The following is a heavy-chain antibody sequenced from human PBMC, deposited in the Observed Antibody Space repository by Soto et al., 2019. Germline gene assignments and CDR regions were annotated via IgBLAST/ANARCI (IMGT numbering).Heavy chain of an antibody. CDR1: GYSFTNYG. D-gene: IGHD6-19*01. CDR2: ISAYNGNT. CDR3: ARDRGVAPPVAGNTHYYYYMDV. Sequence: QDQLVQSGVEVKKPGASVKVSCKASGYSFTNYGITWVRQAPGQGFEWMGWISAYNGNTNYAQKFPGRVTLNTDASTSTAYLELRSLRSDDTAVYYCARDRGVAPPVAGNTHYYYYMDVWGKGTTVTVSS. J-gene: IGHJ6*03. V-gene: IGHV1-18*01.